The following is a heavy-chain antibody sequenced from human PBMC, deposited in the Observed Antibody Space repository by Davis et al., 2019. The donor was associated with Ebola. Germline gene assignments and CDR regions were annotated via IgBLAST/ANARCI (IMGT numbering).Heavy chain of an antibody. CDR3: ARGGSSSLAY. J-gene: IGHJ4*02. CDR2: TYYRSKWYN. Sequence: SETLSLTCAISGDSVSSNSVVWNWIRQPPSRGLEWLGRTYYRSKWYNDYAVSVKSRITINPDTSKNQFSLQLNSVTPEDTAVYYCARGGSSSLAYWGQGTLVTVSS. CDR1: GDSVSSNSVV. V-gene: IGHV6-1*01. D-gene: IGHD6-13*01.